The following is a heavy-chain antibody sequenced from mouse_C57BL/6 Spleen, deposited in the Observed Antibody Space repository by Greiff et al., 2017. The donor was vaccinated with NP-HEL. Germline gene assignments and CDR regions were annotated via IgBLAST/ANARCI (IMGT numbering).Heavy chain of an antibody. Sequence: QVQLQQPGAELVKPGASVKLSCKASGYTFTSYWMHWVWQRPGRGLEWVGRIDPNSGGSKYNEKFKSKATLTVDKPSSTAYMQLSSLTAEESAVYYCAKDGHTGFDYWGQGTLVTVSA. V-gene: IGHV1-72*01. D-gene: IGHD2-3*01. CDR1: GYTFTSYW. CDR3: AKDGHTGFDY. J-gene: IGHJ3*01. CDR2: IDPNSGGS.